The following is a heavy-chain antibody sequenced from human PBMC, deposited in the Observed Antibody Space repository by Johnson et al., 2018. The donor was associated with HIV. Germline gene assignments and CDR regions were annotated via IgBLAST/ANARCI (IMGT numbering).Heavy chain of an antibody. J-gene: IGHJ3*02. V-gene: IGHV3-66*01. CDR1: GFTVTNKY. CDR3: ARKVDSSVLWGGGAFAI. CDR2: MYGGGRT. D-gene: IGHD2-21*01. Sequence: VQLVESGGGVVQPGRSLRLSCAASGFTVTNKYMSWVRQAPGKGLEWVSVMYGGGRTYHADSVKGRFSLSRDNSKNTLYLQVNSLRPEDTAVSFCARKVDSSVLWGGGAFAIWVQGTMVTFSS.